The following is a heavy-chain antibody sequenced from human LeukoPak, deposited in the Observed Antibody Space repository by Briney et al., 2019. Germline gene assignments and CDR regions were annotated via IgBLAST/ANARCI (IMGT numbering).Heavy chain of an antibody. D-gene: IGHD3-10*01. CDR1: GFTFSSYA. J-gene: IGHJ4*02. V-gene: IGHV3-30-3*01. CDR2: ISYDGSNK. Sequence: GGSLRLSCAASGFTFSSYAMHWVRQAPGKGLEWVAVISYDGSNKYYADSVKGRFTISRDNSKNTLYLQMNSLRAEDTAVYYCARDGYYGSGSYLGYWGQGTLVAVSS. CDR3: ARDGYYGSGSYLGY.